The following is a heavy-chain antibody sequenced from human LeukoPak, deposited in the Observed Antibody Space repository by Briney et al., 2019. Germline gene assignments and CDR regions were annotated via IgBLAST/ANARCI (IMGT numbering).Heavy chain of an antibody. J-gene: IGHJ4*02. D-gene: IGHD2-21*02. CDR1: GFTVSSNY. CDR3: ARGWAYCGGDCYFDY. Sequence: PGGSLRLSCAASGFTVSSNYMSWGRQAPGKGLEWVSVIYSGGSTYYADSVKGRFTISSDNSKNTLYLQMNSLRAEDTAVYYCARGWAYCGGDCYFDYWGQGTLVTVSS. V-gene: IGHV3-66*01. CDR2: IYSGGST.